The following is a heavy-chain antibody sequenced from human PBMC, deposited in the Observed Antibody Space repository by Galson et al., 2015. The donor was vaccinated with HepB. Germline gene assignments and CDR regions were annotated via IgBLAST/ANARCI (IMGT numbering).Heavy chain of an antibody. V-gene: IGHV3-23*01. Sequence: SLRLSCAASGFTFSSYAMSWVRQAPGKGLEWVSAISGSGGSTYYADSVKGRFTISRDNSKNTLYLQMNSLRAEDTAVYYCAKTEGLSGYQGFGFDYWGQGTLVTVSS. J-gene: IGHJ4*02. CDR1: GFTFSSYA. CDR3: AKTEGLSGYQGFGFDY. CDR2: ISGSGGST. D-gene: IGHD3-22*01.